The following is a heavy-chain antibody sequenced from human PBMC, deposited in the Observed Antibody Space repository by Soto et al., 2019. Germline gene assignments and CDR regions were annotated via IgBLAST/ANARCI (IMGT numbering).Heavy chain of an antibody. Sequence: GGSLRLSCAASGLTFSSYGMHWVRQAPGKGLEWVAVISYDGSNKYYADSVKGRFTISRDNSKNTLYLQMNSLRAEDTAVYYCARVPSSSGRAHFDYWGQGTLVTVSS. CDR1: GLTFSSYG. CDR2: ISYDGSNK. CDR3: ARVPSSSGRAHFDY. D-gene: IGHD2-15*01. J-gene: IGHJ4*02. V-gene: IGHV3-30*03.